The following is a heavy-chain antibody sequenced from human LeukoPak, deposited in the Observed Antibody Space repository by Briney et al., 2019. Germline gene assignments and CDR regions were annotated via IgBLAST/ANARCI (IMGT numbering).Heavy chain of an antibody. CDR1: GGTFSSYA. CDR2: IIPIFGTA. J-gene: IGHJ5*02. V-gene: IGHV1-69*05. CDR3: ARETNNPYYYDSCGYFSWFAP. D-gene: IGHD3-22*01. Sequence: SVKVSCKASGGTFSSYAISWVRQAPGQGLEWMGGIIPIFGTANYAQKFQGRVTITTDESTSTAYMELSSLRSEDTAVYYCARETNNPYYYDSCGYFSWFAPWGQGTLVTVSS.